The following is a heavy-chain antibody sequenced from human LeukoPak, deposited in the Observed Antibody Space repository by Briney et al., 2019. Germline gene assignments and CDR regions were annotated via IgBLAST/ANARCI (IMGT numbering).Heavy chain of an antibody. Sequence: DSVKVSCMASGYTLTGHHIHWVRQAPGQGLEWMGWINPNSGGTNYAQKFQGRVTMTRDTSISTVYMELSRLRSDDTAVYYCATEIRYFDWIFNWFDPWGQGTLVTVSS. CDR2: INPNSGGT. V-gene: IGHV1-2*02. CDR1: GYTLTGHH. D-gene: IGHD3-9*01. CDR3: ATEIRYFDWIFNWFDP. J-gene: IGHJ5*02.